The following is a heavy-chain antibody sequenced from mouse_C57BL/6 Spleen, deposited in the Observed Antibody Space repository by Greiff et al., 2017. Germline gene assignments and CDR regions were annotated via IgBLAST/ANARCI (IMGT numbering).Heavy chain of an antibody. CDR1: GFSLTSYG. CDR2: IWSGGST. CDR3: ARNKGDEGFAY. D-gene: IGHD3-3*01. J-gene: IGHJ3*01. Sequence: VQLVESGPGLVQPSQSLSITCTVSGFSLTSYGVHWVRQSPGQGLEWLGVIWSGGSTDYNAAFISRLSISKDNSKSQVFFKMNSLQADDTAIYYCARNKGDEGFAYWGQGTLVTVSA. V-gene: IGHV2-2*01.